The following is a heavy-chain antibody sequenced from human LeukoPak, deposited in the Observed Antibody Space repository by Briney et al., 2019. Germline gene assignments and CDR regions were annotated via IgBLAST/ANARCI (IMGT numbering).Heavy chain of an antibody. Sequence: ASVKVSCKASGYTFTGYYIHWVRQAPGQGLEWMGLINPNSGGTNYAQKFQNRVSMTRDTSISTAYMELNSLTSDDTAVYYCTREEVSDSSGSANDYWGQGTLVTVSS. V-gene: IGHV1-2*02. CDR1: GYTFTGYY. CDR2: INPNSGGT. D-gene: IGHD3-22*01. CDR3: TREEVSDSSGSANDY. J-gene: IGHJ4*02.